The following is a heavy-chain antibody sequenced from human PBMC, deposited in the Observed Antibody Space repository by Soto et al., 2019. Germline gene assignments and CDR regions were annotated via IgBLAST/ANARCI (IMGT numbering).Heavy chain of an antibody. Sequence: GGSLRLSCAASGFTFRSYDLSWVPQAPGKGLEWVSAISGSGGSTYYADSVKGRFTISRDNSKNTLYLQMNSLRAEDTAVYYCAKKGLLSTRPVDYWGQGTLVTVS. CDR2: ISGSGGST. V-gene: IGHV3-23*01. J-gene: IGHJ4*02. CDR3: AKKGLLSTRPVDY. CDR1: GFTFRSYD. D-gene: IGHD2-15*01.